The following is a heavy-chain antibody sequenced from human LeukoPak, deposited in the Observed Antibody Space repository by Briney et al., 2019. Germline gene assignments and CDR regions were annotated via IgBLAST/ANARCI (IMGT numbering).Heavy chain of an antibody. D-gene: IGHD5-12*01. CDR3: ASIYSGYDWPTYYMDV. V-gene: IGHV3-21*01. CDR2: ISSSSYI. Sequence: PGGSLRLSCAASGFTFGSYWMSWVRQAPGKGLEWVSSISSSSYIYYADSVKGRFTISRDNAKNSLYLQMNSLRAEDTAVYYCASIYSGYDWPTYYMDVWGKGTTVTVSS. CDR1: GFTFGSYW. J-gene: IGHJ6*03.